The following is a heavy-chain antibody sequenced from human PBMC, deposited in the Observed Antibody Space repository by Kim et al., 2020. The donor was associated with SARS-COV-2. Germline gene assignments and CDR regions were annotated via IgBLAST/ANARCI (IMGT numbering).Heavy chain of an antibody. Sequence: ASVKVSCQASGYTFTSYAMHWVRQAPGQRLEWMGWINAGNGNTKYSQKFQGRVTITRDTSASTAYMELSSLRSEDTAVYYCARDQVPRSYYDSSGYSGDFDYWGQGTLVTVSS. V-gene: IGHV1-3*01. CDR3: ARDQVPRSYYDSSGYSGDFDY. CDR1: GYTFTSYA. J-gene: IGHJ4*02. CDR2: INAGNGNT. D-gene: IGHD3-22*01.